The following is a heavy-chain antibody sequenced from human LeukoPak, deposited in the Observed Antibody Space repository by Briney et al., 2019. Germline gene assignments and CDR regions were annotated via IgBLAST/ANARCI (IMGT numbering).Heavy chain of an antibody. CDR2: INHSGST. CDR3: ARSSSDFWSGYYGFDY. J-gene: IGHJ4*02. CDR1: GGSISGYY. Sequence: SETLSLTCAVYGGSISGYYWRWIRQPPGKGLEWIGEINHSGSTNYNPSLKSRVTISVDTSKNQFSLKLSSVTAADTAVYYCARSSSDFWSGYYGFDYWGQGTLVTVSS. V-gene: IGHV4-34*01. D-gene: IGHD3-3*01.